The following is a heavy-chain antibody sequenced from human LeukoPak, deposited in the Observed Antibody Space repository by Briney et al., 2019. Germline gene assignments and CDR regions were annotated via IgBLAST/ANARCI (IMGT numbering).Heavy chain of an antibody. D-gene: IGHD4/OR15-4a*01. V-gene: IGHV3-23*01. CDR2: ISESGSST. J-gene: IGHJ4*02. Sequence: GGSLRLSCAASGFIFSNYAMSWVRQAPGRGLEGVSAISESGSSTYHADSVKGRFTTSRENSRSTLYLQMNSLRAEDTAVYYCARESTWQVLDCWGQGTLVTVSS. CDR3: ARESTWQVLDC. CDR1: GFIFSNYA.